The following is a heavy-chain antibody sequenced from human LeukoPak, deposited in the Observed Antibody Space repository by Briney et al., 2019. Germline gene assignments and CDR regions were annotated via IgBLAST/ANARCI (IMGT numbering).Heavy chain of an antibody. CDR1: GGTFSSYA. V-gene: IGHV1-69*13. D-gene: IGHD3-10*01. Sequence: SVKVSCKASGGTFSSYAISWVRQAPGQGLEWMGGIIPIFGTANYAQKFQGRVTITADESTSTAYMELSSLRSEDTAVYYCARDLGKVRGAHPSDPWGQGTLVTVSS. CDR2: IIPIFGTA. CDR3: ARDLGKVRGAHPSDP. J-gene: IGHJ5*02.